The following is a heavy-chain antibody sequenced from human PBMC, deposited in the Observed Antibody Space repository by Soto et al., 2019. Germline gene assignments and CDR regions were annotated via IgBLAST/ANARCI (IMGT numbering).Heavy chain of an antibody. V-gene: IGHV1-3*01. J-gene: IGHJ4*02. Sequence: QVQLVQSGAEVKKPGASVKVSCKASGYTFTSYAMHWVRQAPGQRLEWMGWINAGNGNTKYSQKFQGRVTITRDTSASTAYMELSSLRSEDTAVYYCARDERGYYGSGISSHFDYWGQGTLVTVSS. D-gene: IGHD3-10*01. CDR2: INAGNGNT. CDR3: ARDERGYYGSGISSHFDY. CDR1: GYTFTSYA.